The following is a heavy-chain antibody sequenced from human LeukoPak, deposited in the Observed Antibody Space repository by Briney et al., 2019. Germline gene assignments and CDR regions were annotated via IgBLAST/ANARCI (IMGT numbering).Heavy chain of an antibody. J-gene: IGHJ4*02. V-gene: IGHV4-59*08. CDR1: GGSISSYY. CDR2: IYYSGST. D-gene: IGHD2-15*01. CDR3: ARLEWGIVVVVAD. Sequence: SETLSLTCTVSGGSISSYYWSWIRQPPGKGLEWIGYIYYSGSTNYNHSLKRRVTISVDASKTQFSMKLRSLTAADTPVKYCARLEWGIVVVVADWGERTLVTPSS.